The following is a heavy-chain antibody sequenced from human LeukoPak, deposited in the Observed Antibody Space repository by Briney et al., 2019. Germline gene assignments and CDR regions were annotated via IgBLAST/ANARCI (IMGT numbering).Heavy chain of an antibody. J-gene: IGHJ3*02. D-gene: IGHD6-19*01. Sequence: ASVKVSCKASGYTFTSYDINWVRQATGQGLEWMGWMNPNSGNTGYAQKFQGRVTMTRNTSISTAYMELSSLRSEDTAVYYCARTYSSGWYGLRVTVKNAFDIWGLGTMVTVSS. CDR1: GYTFTSYD. CDR3: ARTYSSGWYGLRVTVKNAFDI. CDR2: MNPNSGNT. V-gene: IGHV1-8*01.